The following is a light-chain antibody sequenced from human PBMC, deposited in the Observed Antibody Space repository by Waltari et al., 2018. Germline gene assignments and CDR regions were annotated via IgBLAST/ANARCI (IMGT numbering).Light chain of an antibody. J-gene: IGLJ2*01. CDR1: RSDIANYNY. CDR3: GSYTRSRTLV. V-gene: IGLV2-14*03. CDR2: DVS. Sequence: QYALTQPASVSGSPGQSITIPLTGRRSDIANYNYVSWYQLHPGKAPKLIIYDVSNRPTGVSNRFSGAKSGNTASLTISGLQAEDEANYHCGSYTRSRTLVFGGGTKLTVL.